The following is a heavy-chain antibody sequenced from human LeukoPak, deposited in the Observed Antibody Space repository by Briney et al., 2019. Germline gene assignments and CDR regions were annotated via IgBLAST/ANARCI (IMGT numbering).Heavy chain of an antibody. Sequence: GGSLRLSCAASGFTFSDYYMSWVRQAPGKGLEWVSFISGSSDSIHYGGSVKGRFIVSRDNAKNSLYLQMNSLRAEDTAVYYCARDGDDSSGYYGDYWGQGTLVTVSS. J-gene: IGHJ4*02. CDR2: ISGSSDSI. CDR3: ARDGDDSSGYYGDY. D-gene: IGHD3-22*01. CDR1: GFTFSDYY. V-gene: IGHV3-11*06.